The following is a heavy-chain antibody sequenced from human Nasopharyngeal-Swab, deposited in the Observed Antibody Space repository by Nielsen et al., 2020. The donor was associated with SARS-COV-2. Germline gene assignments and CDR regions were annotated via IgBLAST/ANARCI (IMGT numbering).Heavy chain of an antibody. CDR3: ARGLGYYYGSGSYVLDY. CDR2: IYYSGST. Sequence: GSLRLSCTVSGGSISSSSYYWGWIRQPPGKGLEWIGSIYYSGSTYYNPSLKSRVTISVDTSKNQFSLKLSSVTAADTAVYYCARGLGYYYGSGSYVLDYWGQGTLVTVSS. D-gene: IGHD3-10*01. V-gene: IGHV4-39*01. CDR1: GGSISSSSYY. J-gene: IGHJ4*02.